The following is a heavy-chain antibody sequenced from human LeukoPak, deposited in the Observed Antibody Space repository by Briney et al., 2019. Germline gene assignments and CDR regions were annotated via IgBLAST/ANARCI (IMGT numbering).Heavy chain of an antibody. CDR1: GFTFDDYA. Sequence: SLRLSCAASGFTFDDYAIHWVRQAPSKGLDWVSGISWYSGSIGYADSVKGRFNISRDNAKNSLYLQMNSLRAEDTALYYCAKDAYSSSSSADYFDYWGQGTLVTVSS. J-gene: IGHJ4*02. CDR3: AKDAYSSSSSADYFDY. V-gene: IGHV3-9*01. CDR2: ISWYSGSI. D-gene: IGHD6-6*01.